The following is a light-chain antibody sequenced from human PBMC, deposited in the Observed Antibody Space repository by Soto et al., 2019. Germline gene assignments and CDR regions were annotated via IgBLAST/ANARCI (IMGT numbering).Light chain of an antibody. J-gene: IGLJ3*02. Sequence: QSALTQPASVSGSPGQSITISCTGTSSDVGSYNLVSWYQQHLGKAPKLMIYEGSKRPSGVSNRFSGSKSGNTASLTISGLQAEDEADYYCCSYAGSSTRLFGGGTKLTVL. CDR3: CSYAGSSTRL. CDR2: EGS. CDR1: SSDVGSYNL. V-gene: IGLV2-23*01.